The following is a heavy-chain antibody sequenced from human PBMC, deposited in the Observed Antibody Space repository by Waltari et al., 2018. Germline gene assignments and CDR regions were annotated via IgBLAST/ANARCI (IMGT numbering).Heavy chain of an antibody. J-gene: IGHJ5*02. CDR2: IYYSVST. CDR1: GGSSSSGGYY. V-gene: IGHV4-31*03. D-gene: IGHD2-21*01. Sequence: QVQLQESGTGLVKPSQTLSLTCTVSGGSSSSGGYYWSWIRQHPGKGLEWIGYIYYSVSTYYNPSLKSRVTISVDTSKNQFSLKLSSVTAADTAVYYCARVGQAYCGGDCYSFDPWGQGTLVTVSS. CDR3: ARVGQAYCGGDCYSFDP.